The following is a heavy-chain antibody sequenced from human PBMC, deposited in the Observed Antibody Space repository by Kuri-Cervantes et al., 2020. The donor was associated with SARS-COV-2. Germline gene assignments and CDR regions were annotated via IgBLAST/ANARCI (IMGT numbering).Heavy chain of an antibody. CDR2: ISGSGGST. V-gene: IGHV3-23*01. Sequence: GESLKISCAASGFTFSSYAMSWVRQAPGKGLEWVSAISGSGGSTYYADSVKGRFTISRDNSKNTLYLQMNSLRAEDTALYYCAKSYRGKYQLLFLGYWGQGTLVTVSS. CDR3: AKSYRGKYQLLFLGY. CDR1: GFTFSSYA. D-gene: IGHD2-2*01. J-gene: IGHJ4*02.